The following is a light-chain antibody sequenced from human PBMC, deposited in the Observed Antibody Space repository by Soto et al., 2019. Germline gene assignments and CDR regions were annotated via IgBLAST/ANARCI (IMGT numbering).Light chain of an antibody. CDR3: CSFAGSLVV. CDR2: DVI. J-gene: IGLJ2*01. V-gene: IGLV2-11*01. CDR1: SNDVGRYNY. Sequence: QSALTQPRSVSGSPGQSVSISCTGTSNDVGRYNYVSWYQQHPGKAPKLMIFDVIKRPSGVPDRFSGSKSGNTASLTISGLQTEDEADYFCCSFAGSLVVFGGGTKVTVL.